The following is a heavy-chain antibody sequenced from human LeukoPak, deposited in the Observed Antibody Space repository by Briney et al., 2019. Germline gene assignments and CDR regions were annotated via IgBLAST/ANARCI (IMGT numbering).Heavy chain of an antibody. CDR2: IYYSGST. CDR3: ARGRGIAGFNWFDP. D-gene: IGHD6-13*01. CDR1: GGSISSSSYY. Sequence: SETLSLTCTVSGGSISSSSYYWGWIRQPPGKGLEWIGSIYYSGSTYYNPSLKSRVTISVDRSKNQFSLKLSSVTAADTAVYYCARGRGIAGFNWFDPWGQGTLVTVSS. J-gene: IGHJ5*02. V-gene: IGHV4-39*07.